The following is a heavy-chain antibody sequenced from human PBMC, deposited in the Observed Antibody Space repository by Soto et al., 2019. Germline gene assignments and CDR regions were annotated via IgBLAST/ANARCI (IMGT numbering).Heavy chain of an antibody. V-gene: IGHV4-30-4*01. CDR3: ASVVVVAATPRDNWFDP. CDR1: GGSISSGDYY. D-gene: IGHD2-15*01. Sequence: QVQLQESGPGLVKPSQTLSLTCTVSGGSISSGDYYWSWIRQPPGKGLEWIGYIYYSGSTYYNPALKRRVTISVDTSKNQFSLKLSSVTAADTAVYYCASVVVVAATPRDNWFDPWGQGTLVTVSS. CDR2: IYYSGST. J-gene: IGHJ5*02.